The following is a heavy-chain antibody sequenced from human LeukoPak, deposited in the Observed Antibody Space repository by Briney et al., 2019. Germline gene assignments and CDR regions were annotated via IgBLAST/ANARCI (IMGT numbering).Heavy chain of an antibody. D-gene: IGHD3-10*01. V-gene: IGHV3-30*02. Sequence: GGSLRLSCAASGFTFSSYGMHWVRQAPGKGLEWVAFIRYDGSNKYYADSVKGRFTISRDNSKNTLYLQMNSLRAEDTAVYYCAKDFPLYCSGRNCFDPWGQGTLVTVSS. CDR2: IRYDGSNK. J-gene: IGHJ5*01. CDR3: AKDFPLYCSGRNCFDP. CDR1: GFTFSSYG.